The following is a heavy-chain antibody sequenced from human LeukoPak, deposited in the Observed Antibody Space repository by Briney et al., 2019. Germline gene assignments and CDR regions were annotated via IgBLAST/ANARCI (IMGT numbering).Heavy chain of an antibody. D-gene: IGHD6-19*01. CDR2: INHSGST. J-gene: IGHJ2*01. CDR3: ARRRAVAGTWYFDL. Sequence: PSETLSLTCAVYGGPFSAYYWSWIRQPPGKGLEGIGEINHSGSTNYNPSLKSRVTISVDTSKNQFSLKLSSVTAADTAVYYCARRRAVAGTWYFDLWGRGTLVTVSS. CDR1: GGPFSAYY. V-gene: IGHV4-34*01.